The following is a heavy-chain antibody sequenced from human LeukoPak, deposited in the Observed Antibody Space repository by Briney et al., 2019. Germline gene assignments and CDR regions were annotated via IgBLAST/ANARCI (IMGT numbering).Heavy chain of an antibody. CDR2: INPNSGGT. Sequence: APVKVSCKASGYTFTGYYMHWVRQAPGQGLEWMGWINPNSGGTNYAQKFQGRVTMTRDTSISTAYMELSRLRSDDTAVYYCARSMVRGIYGMDVWGQGTTVTVSS. CDR1: GYTFTGYY. J-gene: IGHJ6*02. CDR3: ARSMVRGIYGMDV. D-gene: IGHD3-10*01. V-gene: IGHV1-2*02.